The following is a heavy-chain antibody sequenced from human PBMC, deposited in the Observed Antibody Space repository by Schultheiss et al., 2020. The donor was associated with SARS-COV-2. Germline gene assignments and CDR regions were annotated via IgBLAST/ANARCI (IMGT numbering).Heavy chain of an antibody. J-gene: IGHJ5*02. CDR1: GFTFSSYS. D-gene: IGHD2-2*01. CDR2: ISYDGSNK. CDR3: AKVGTGTREDIVVVP. V-gene: IGHV3-30*12. Sequence: GGSLRLSCAASGFTFSSYSMNWVRQAPGKGLEWVAVISYDGSNKYYADSVKGRFTISRDNAKNTLYLQMNSLRAEDTAVYYCAKVGTGTREDIVVVPWGQGTLVTVSS.